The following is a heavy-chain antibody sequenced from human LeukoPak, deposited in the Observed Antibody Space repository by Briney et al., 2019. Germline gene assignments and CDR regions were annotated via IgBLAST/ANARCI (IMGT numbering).Heavy chain of an antibody. CDR2: THYTGET. Sequence: SETLSLTCNVSGDSVSGPYWNWIRQSPGRGLEWIGYTHYTGETNYNPSLKSRLTMSVDTSNNQVYLRLSSVTAADTAVYYCGRNLGSGSDHWGQGTLVTVSS. CDR1: GDSVSGPY. V-gene: IGHV4-59*02. J-gene: IGHJ4*02. CDR3: GRNLGSGSDH. D-gene: IGHD3-10*01.